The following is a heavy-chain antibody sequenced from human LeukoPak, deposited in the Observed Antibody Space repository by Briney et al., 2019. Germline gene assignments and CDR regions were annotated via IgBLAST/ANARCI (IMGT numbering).Heavy chain of an antibody. V-gene: IGHV1-2*02. Sequence: ASVKVSCKASGYTFTGYYMHWVRQAPGQGLEWMGWINANSGGTNYAQKFQGRVTMTRDTSISTAYMELSRLRSDDTAVYYCARDLFLATAISGTDYWGQGTLVTVSS. CDR1: GYTFTGYY. CDR2: INANSGGT. J-gene: IGHJ4*02. CDR3: ARDLFLATAISGTDY. D-gene: IGHD1-14*01.